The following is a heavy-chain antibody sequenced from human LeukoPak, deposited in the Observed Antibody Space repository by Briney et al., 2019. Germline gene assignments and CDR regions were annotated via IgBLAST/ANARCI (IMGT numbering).Heavy chain of an antibody. CDR3: ARYFDWPSAFDI. J-gene: IGHJ3*02. CDR2: IYYTGST. V-gene: IGHV4-61*08. CDR1: GGSISSGGYY. D-gene: IGHD3-9*01. Sequence: PSQTLSLTCTVSGGSISSGGYYWSWIRQHPGKGLEWIGYIYYTGSTNCNPSLESRVTISVDTSKNQFSLKVTSVTAADTAVYYCARYFDWPSAFDIWGQGAMVTVSS.